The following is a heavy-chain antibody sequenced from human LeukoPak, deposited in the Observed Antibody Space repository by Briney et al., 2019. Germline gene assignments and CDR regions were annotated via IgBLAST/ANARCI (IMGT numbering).Heavy chain of an antibody. V-gene: IGHV3-48*01. D-gene: IGHD3-10*01. CDR3: ARKALWFGELSGYYFDY. Sequence: PGGSLRLSCAASGFTFSSYSMNWVRQAPGKGLEWVSYISSSSSTIYYADSVKGRFTISRDNAKNSLYLQMNSLRAEDTAVYYCARKALWFGELSGYYFDYWGQGTLVTVSS. J-gene: IGHJ4*02. CDR2: ISSSSSTI. CDR1: GFTFSSYS.